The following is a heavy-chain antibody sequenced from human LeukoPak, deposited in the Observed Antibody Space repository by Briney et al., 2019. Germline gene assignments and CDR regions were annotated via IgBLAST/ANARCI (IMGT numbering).Heavy chain of an antibody. Sequence: PGGSLRLACAASGFSFSFSNMNWVRQAPGKGLEWVSSISSSSSYIYYADSVKGRFTISRDNAKNSLSLQMNSLRAEDTAVYYCARGHSNYGDYFDYWGQGTLVTVSS. CDR2: ISSSSSYI. CDR3: ARGHSNYGDYFDY. CDR1: GFSFSFSN. V-gene: IGHV3-21*01. D-gene: IGHD4-11*01. J-gene: IGHJ4*02.